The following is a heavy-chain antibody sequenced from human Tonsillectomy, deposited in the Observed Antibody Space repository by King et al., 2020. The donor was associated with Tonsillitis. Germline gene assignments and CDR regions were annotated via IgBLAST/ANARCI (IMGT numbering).Heavy chain of an antibody. CDR2: VSYIGNT. Sequence: VQLQESGPGLVKPSETLSLTCTVSGDSISSYYWSWIRQPPGKGLEWIGCVSYIGNTNYNPSLKSRVTISVDTSKNQFSLNLRSVTAADTAVYYCARDLTNYYDSTGYCGDAVDIWGHGTMVTVSS. D-gene: IGHD3-22*01. CDR3: ARDLTNYYDSTGYCGDAVDI. CDR1: GDSISSYY. V-gene: IGHV4-59*01. J-gene: IGHJ3*02.